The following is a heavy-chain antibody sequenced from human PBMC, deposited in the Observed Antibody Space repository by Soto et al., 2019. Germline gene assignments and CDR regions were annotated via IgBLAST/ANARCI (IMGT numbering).Heavy chain of an antibody. CDR2: IYPSGRT. CDR3: ARDYDVNTALDYWYFDL. J-gene: IGHJ2*01. D-gene: IGHD3-16*01. V-gene: IGHV4-4*07. Sequence: QVQLQESGPGLVRPSETLSLTCTVSGGSIRNYYWAWIRQSAGKGLEWIGRIYPSGRTHYNPSLTGRVTMSIVTSKNQFSLRLTSVTAADTATYYCARDYDVNTALDYWYFDLWGRGTLVTVSS. CDR1: GGSIRNYY.